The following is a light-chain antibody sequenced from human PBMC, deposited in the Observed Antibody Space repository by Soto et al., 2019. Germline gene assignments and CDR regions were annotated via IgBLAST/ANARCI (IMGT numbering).Light chain of an antibody. Sequence: IVLTQSPATLSVSPGERATLSCRASQSVSSNLAWYQQKPGQAPRLLIYGASTRATAIPARFSGSGSGTEFTLTISSLQSEDFAVYFCQQYNNWPPWTFGQGTKV. V-gene: IGKV3-15*01. CDR3: QQYNNWPPWT. CDR1: QSVSSN. J-gene: IGKJ1*01. CDR2: GAS.